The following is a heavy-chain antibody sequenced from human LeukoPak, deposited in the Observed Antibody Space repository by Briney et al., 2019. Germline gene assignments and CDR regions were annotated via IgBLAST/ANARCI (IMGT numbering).Heavy chain of an antibody. Sequence: GGSLRLSCAASGFTFSSYGMHWVRQAPGKGLEWVAVIWYDGSNKYYADSVKGRFTISRDNSKNTLYLQMNSLRAEDTAVYYCAKDTGEITVSYWGQGTLVTVSS. D-gene: IGHD4-17*01. CDR2: IWYDGSNK. CDR3: AKDTGEITVSY. V-gene: IGHV3-33*06. J-gene: IGHJ4*02. CDR1: GFTFSSYG.